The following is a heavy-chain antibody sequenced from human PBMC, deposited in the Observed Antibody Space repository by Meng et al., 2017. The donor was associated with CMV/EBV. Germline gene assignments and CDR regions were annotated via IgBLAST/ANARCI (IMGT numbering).Heavy chain of an antibody. D-gene: IGHD2/OR15-2a*01. V-gene: IGHV5-51*01. J-gene: IGHJ4*02. Sequence: KVSCKASGYTFTNYWIGWVRQMPGKGLEWMGIIYPGDSDTRYSPSFQGQVTISADKSISTAYLQWSSLKASDTAMYYCARSSREGSPYYALFDYWGQGTLVTVSS. CDR3: ARSSREGSPYYALFDY. CDR1: GYTFTNYW. CDR2: IYPGDSDT.